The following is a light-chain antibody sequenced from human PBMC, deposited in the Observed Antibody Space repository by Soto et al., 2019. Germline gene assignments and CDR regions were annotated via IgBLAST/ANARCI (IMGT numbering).Light chain of an antibody. J-gene: IGLJ1*01. CDR1: SSDIGGSNS. CDR3: SSYTSGSTPFV. Sequence: QSALTQPASVSGSPGQSITISCTGTSSDIGGSNSVSWYQQHPGKAPKLMISEVSNRPSGVSNRFSGSKSGNTASLTISGLQAEDEADYYCSSYTSGSTPFVFGAGTKLTVL. CDR2: EVS. V-gene: IGLV2-14*01.